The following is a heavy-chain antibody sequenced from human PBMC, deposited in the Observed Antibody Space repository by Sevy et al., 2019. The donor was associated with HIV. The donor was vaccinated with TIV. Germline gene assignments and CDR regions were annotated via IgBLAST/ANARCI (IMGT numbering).Heavy chain of an antibody. CDR3: AVELYRSSWSFEY. V-gene: IGHV4-39*01. CDR1: GGSISSSSYY. D-gene: IGHD6-13*01. Sequence: SESLSLTCTVSGGSISSSSYYWGWIRQPPGNGLEWIGSIYYSGSTSYNPSLRSRVTISVDTSKNQFSLKLSSVSASDTAVYYCAVELYRSSWSFEYWGQGTAVTVSS. J-gene: IGHJ4*02. CDR2: IYYSGST.